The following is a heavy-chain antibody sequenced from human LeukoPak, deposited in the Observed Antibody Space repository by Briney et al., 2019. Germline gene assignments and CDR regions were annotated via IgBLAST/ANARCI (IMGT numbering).Heavy chain of an antibody. D-gene: IGHD2-2*03. CDR2: ISGSHAARLGTT. Sequence: PGGSLRLSCAASGFTFITHDMSWVSQTQGKGLEWVSVISGSHAARLGTTYYADSVQARFTISRDNSNNALYLQMHSLRAEDTAMYFCAEGGYFSFDMWGQGTKVTVSS. CDR1: GFTFITHD. CDR3: AEGGYFSFDM. V-gene: IGHV3-23*01. J-gene: IGHJ3*02.